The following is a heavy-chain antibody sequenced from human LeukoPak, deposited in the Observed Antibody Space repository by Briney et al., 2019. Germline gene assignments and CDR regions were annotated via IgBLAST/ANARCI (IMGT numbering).Heavy chain of an antibody. J-gene: IGHJ5*02. D-gene: IGHD6-13*01. Sequence: SETLSLTCVVYGGSFSGYYWSWIRQPPGKGLEWIGEINHSGSTNYNPSLKSRVTISVDTSKNQFSLKLSFVTAADTAVYYCARGRSVWYFRWFDPWGQGTLVIVSS. CDR2: INHSGST. CDR1: GGSFSGYY. CDR3: ARGRSVWYFRWFDP. V-gene: IGHV4-34*01.